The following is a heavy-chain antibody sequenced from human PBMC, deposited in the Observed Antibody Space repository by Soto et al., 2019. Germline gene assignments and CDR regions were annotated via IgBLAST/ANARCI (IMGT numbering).Heavy chain of an antibody. D-gene: IGHD3-16*01. CDR3: ARLRGGCPADF. CDR2: IYYRGNT. Sequence: LSLTCSVSGGSISNNNYHWGWIRQPPGKGLEWMGSIYYRGNTYYNPSLRSRITISVDTSRNQFSLALSSATAADTAVYFCARLRGGCPADFWGQGTLVTVSS. CDR1: GGSISNNNYH. V-gene: IGHV4-39*01. J-gene: IGHJ4*02.